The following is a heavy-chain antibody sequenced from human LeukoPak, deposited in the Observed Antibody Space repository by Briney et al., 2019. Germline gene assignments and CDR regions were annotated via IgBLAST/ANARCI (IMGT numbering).Heavy chain of an antibody. CDR1: GFTFSSYA. CDR3: VKEEGPSNNFDH. V-gene: IGHV3-23*01. Sequence: GGSLRLSCAASGFTFSSYAMHWVRQSPGRGLECVSTIDGSGGSTFHADSVRGRFTISRDNSKNALFLQMHSLRAEDSAIYYCVKEEGPSNNFDHWGQGTLVTVSS. D-gene: IGHD1-14*01. J-gene: IGHJ5*02. CDR2: IDGSGGST.